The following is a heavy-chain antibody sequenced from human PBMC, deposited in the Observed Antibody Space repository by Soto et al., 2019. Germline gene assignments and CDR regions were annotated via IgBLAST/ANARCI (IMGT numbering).Heavy chain of an antibody. CDR3: ARADIVTTISFDY. D-gene: IGHD5-12*01. CDR2: IDPSDSYT. Sequence: GESLKISCKGSGYSFTSYWISWVRQMPGKGLEWMGRIDPSDSYTNYSPSFQGHVTISADKSISTAYLQWSSLKASDTAMYYCARADIVTTISFDYWGQGTLVTVSS. J-gene: IGHJ4*02. CDR1: GYSFTSYW. V-gene: IGHV5-10-1*01.